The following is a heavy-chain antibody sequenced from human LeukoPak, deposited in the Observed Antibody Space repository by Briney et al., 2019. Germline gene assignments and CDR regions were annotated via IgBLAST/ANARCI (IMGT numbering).Heavy chain of an antibody. CDR1: GGSISSGDYY. CDR3: ARGVLGSWYVRDWFDP. CDR2: IYYSGST. J-gene: IGHJ5*02. D-gene: IGHD6-13*01. Sequence: PSQTLSLTXTVSGGSISSGDYYWSWIGQPPGKGLQWIGYIYYSGSTYYNPSLKSRVTISVDTSKNQFSLKLSSVTAADTAVYYCARGVLGSWYVRDWFDPWGQGTLVTVSS. V-gene: IGHV4-30-4*08.